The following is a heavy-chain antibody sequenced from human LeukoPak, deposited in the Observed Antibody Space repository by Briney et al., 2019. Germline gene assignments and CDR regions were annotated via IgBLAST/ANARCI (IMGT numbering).Heavy chain of an antibody. CDR3: ARTRYCSGGSCYYYDMDV. D-gene: IGHD2-15*01. J-gene: IGHJ6*02. V-gene: IGHV3-30-3*01. CDR2: ISYDGSNK. CDR1: GFTFSSYA. Sequence: PGGSLRLSCAASGFTFSSYAMHWVRQAPGKGLEWVAVISYDGSNKYYADSVKGRFTISRDNSKNTLYLQMNSLRAEDTAVYYCARTRYCSGGSCYYYDMDVWGQGTTVTVSS.